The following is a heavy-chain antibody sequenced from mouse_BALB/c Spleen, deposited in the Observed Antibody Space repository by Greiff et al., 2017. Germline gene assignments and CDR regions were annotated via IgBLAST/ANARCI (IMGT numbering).Heavy chain of an antibody. J-gene: IGHJ1*01. D-gene: IGHD2-2*01. CDR3: ARSSPMVTTEWYFDV. Sequence: QVQLQQPGAELVMPGASVKMSCKASGYTFTDYWMHWVKQRPGQGLEWIGAIDTSDSYTSYNQKFKGKATLTVDESSSTAYMQLSSLTSEDSAVYYCARSSPMVTTEWYFDVWGAGTTVTVSS. CDR1: GYTFTDYW. V-gene: IGHV1-69*01. CDR2: IDTSDSYT.